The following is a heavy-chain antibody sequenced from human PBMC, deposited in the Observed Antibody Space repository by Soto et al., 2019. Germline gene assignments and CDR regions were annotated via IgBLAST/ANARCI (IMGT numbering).Heavy chain of an antibody. CDR3: ARVGRRYSGYDSFDY. CDR2: IFYSGST. Sequence: PSETLSLTCTFSGGSISSSSYYWGWIRQPPGKGLEWIGSIFYSGSTYYNPSLKSRVTISVDKSKNQFSLKLSSVTAADTAVYYCARVGRRYSGYDSFDYWGQGTLVTVSS. CDR1: GGSISSSSYY. D-gene: IGHD5-12*01. V-gene: IGHV4-39*07. J-gene: IGHJ4*02.